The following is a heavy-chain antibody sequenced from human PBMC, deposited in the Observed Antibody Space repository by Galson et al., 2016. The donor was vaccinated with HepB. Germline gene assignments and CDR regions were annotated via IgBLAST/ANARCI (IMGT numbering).Heavy chain of an antibody. CDR3: ARRMLVGAGFDY. CDR2: IHQDGGQR. J-gene: IGHJ4*02. Sequence: SLRLSCAAAGFTLSSFWMSWVRQAPGKGPEWVANIHQDGGQRYYGDSVKGLFPVSRDDAKKSLYLHINSLSVDDTALYYWARRMLVGAGFDYWGQGALVTVSS. CDR1: GFTLSSFW. D-gene: IGHD1-26*01. V-gene: IGHV3-7*04.